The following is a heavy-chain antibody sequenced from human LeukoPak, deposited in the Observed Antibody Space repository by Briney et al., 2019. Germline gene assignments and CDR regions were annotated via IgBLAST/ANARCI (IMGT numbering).Heavy chain of an antibody. CDR3: ARGFVEYCSGGSCYSNGDAFDI. CDR1: GFTVSSNY. V-gene: IGHV3-48*04. D-gene: IGHD2-15*01. Sequence: GGSLRLSCAASGFTVSSNYMSWVRQAPGKGLEWVSYISSSSSTIYYADSVKGRFTISRDNAKNSLYLQMNSLRAEDTAVYYCARGFVEYCSGGSCYSNGDAFDIWGQGTMVTVSS. J-gene: IGHJ3*02. CDR2: ISSSSSTI.